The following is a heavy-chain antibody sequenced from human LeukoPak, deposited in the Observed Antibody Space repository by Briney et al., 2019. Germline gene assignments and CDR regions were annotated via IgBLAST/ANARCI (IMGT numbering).Heavy chain of an antibody. J-gene: IGHJ6*03. CDR2: IDHTGST. CDR1: GDSISIYY. CDR3: ARGRVSSSSWQSVYYYYLYMDV. V-gene: IGHV4-59*01. D-gene: IGHD6-13*01. Sequence: SETLSLTCSVAGDSISIYYWNWIRQPPGKGLEWIGYIDHTGSTNYNPSLNSRVTISRDTSTNHFSLKLSSVTAADTAVYFCARGRVSSSSWQSVYYYYLYMDVWGKGSTVTVSS.